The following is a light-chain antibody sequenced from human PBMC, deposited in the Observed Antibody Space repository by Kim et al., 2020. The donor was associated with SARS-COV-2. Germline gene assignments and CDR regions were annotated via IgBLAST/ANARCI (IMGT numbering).Light chain of an antibody. J-gene: IGLJ3*02. CDR2: TDD. CDR3: ATWDDSLDVWM. V-gene: IGLV1-44*01. CDR1: SSNIGSNT. Sequence: GQRVTISCSGSSSNIGSNTVNWYQQIPGTAPQLLIDTDDRRPSGVSDRVSCSKSGTSASLAISALRSEDEAAYYCATWDDSLDVWMFGGGTKVTVL.